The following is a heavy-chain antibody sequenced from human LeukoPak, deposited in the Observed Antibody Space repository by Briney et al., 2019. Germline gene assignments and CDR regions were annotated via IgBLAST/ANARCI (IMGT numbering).Heavy chain of an antibody. V-gene: IGHV1-2*02. J-gene: IGHJ6*02. CDR3: ARTKYSSSSVEDGMDV. Sequence: GASVKVSCKASGYTFTGYYMHWVRQAPGQGLEWMGWINPNSDGTNYAQKFQGRVTMTRDTSISTAYMELSRLRSDDTAVYYCARTKYSSSSVEDGMDVWGQGTTVTVSS. D-gene: IGHD6-13*01. CDR1: GYTFTGYY. CDR2: INPNSDGT.